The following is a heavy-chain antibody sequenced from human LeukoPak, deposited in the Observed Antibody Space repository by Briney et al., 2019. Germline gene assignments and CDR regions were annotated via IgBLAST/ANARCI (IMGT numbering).Heavy chain of an antibody. D-gene: IGHD7-27*01. CDR1: GGSISSSSYY. V-gene: IGHV4-39*02. Sequence: SETLSLTCTVSGGSISSSSYYWGWIRQPPGKGLEWIGSIYYSGSTYYNPSLKSRVTISVDTSKNQFSLKLSSVTAADTAVYYCARDGKDWGSGHYYFDYWGQGTLVTVSS. CDR3: ARDGKDWGSGHYYFDY. CDR2: IYYSGST. J-gene: IGHJ4*02.